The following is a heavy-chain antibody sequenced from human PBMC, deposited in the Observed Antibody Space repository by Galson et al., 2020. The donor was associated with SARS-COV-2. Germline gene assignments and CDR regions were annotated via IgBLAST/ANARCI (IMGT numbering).Heavy chain of an antibody. J-gene: IGHJ4*02. V-gene: IGHV3-66*01. CDR3: ARVVVAGSIGGY. Sequence: TGGSLRLSCAASGFTVSSNYMSLVRQAPGKGLEWVSVIYSGGSTYYADSVKGRFTISRDNSKNTPYLQMNSLRAEDSAVYYCARVVVAGSIGGYWGQGTLVTDSS. D-gene: IGHD6-19*01. CDR2: IYSGGST. CDR1: GFTVSSNY.